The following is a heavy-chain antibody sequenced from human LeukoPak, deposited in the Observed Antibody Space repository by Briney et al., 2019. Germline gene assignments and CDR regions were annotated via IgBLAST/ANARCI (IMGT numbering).Heavy chain of an antibody. D-gene: IGHD5-12*01. J-gene: IGHJ4*02. Sequence: PGGSLRLSCAASGFTVTSNYMSWVRQAPGKGLEWVSLIYNGGSRTYYADSVRGRFTISRDTSEGTVYLQMDSLRPEDAAVYYCATDGYHYFDYWGQGTLVTVSS. CDR1: GFTVTSNY. CDR2: IYNGGSRT. V-gene: IGHV3-53*01. CDR3: ATDGYHYFDY.